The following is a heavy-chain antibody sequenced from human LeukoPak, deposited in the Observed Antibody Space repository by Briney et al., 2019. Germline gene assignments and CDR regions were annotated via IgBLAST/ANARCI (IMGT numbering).Heavy chain of an antibody. CDR2: ISSSATYI. CDR3: ATADLTGYYGGDY. V-gene: IGHV3-21*01. J-gene: IGHJ4*02. Sequence: GGSLRLSCAASGFTFSSYWMSWVRQAPGKGLEWVSSISSSATYIYYADSVKGRFTISRDDAKHSLFLQMNSLRAEDTAVYYCATADLTGYYGGDYWGQGTLVTVSS. D-gene: IGHD3-9*01. CDR1: GFTFSSYW.